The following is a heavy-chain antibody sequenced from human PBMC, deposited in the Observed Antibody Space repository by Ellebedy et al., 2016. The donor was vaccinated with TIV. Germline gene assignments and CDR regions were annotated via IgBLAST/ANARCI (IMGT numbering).Heavy chain of an antibody. J-gene: IGHJ6*02. D-gene: IGHD3-22*01. CDR3: ASYYYDSSGYYPNYYYYGMDV. Sequence: SETLSLXXAVYGGSFSGYYWSWIRQPPGKGLEWIGEINHSGSTNYNPSLKSRVTISVDTSKNQFSLKLSSVTAADTAVYYCASYYYDSSGYYPNYYYYGMDVWGQGTTVTVSS. CDR1: GGSFSGYY. CDR2: INHSGST. V-gene: IGHV4-34*01.